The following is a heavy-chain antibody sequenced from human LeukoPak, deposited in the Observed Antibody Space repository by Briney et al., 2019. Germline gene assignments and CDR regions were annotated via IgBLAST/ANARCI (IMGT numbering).Heavy chain of an antibody. D-gene: IGHD6-25*01. CDR2: MNPNNGDS. CDR1: GYTFTSYH. Sequence: GASVKVSCKASGYTFTSYHINWVRQATGQGLERMGWMNPNNGDSGYAQKFQGRVTITRDTSISTAYMELRSLRSEDTAVYFCARTTSFTASGYDYWGQGTLVTVSS. J-gene: IGHJ4*02. V-gene: IGHV1-8*03. CDR3: ARTTSFTASGYDY.